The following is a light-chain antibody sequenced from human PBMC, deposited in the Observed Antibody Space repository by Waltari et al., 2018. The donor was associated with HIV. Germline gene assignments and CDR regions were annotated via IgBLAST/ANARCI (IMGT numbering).Light chain of an antibody. CDR2: DAS. J-gene: IGKJ1*01. CDR1: QSVSSY. V-gene: IGKV3-11*01. CDR3: QQRRNWPKT. Sequence: ETVSTQSPATLSLSPGERATLSCRASQSVSSYLSWYQQKPGQAPRLLIYDASNRATGIPARFSGSGSGTDFTLTISSLESEDFAVYYCQQRRNWPKTFGQGTKVEIK.